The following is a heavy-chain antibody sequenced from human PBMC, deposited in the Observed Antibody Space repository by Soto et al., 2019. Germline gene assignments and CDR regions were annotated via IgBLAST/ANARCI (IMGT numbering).Heavy chain of an antibody. CDR1: GDSVSSSRYY. J-gene: IGHJ4*01. Sequence: SESLSLTCDVCGDSVSSSRYYWGWIRQPPGKGLEWIGSISHTGDTYYNPSLESRVTLSADTSNERRSLRLTYVTAAATPVYSCARHPSNCGSYYFGSWGKRILVTVSS. V-gene: IGHV4-39*01. CDR3: ARHPSNCGSYYFGS. CDR2: ISHTGDT. D-gene: IGHD7-27*01.